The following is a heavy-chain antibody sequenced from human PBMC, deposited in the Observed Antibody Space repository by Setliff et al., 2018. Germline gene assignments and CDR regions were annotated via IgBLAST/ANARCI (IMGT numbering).Heavy chain of an antibody. CDR2: IYPGDSDT. Sequence: PGESLKISCKGSGYSFTSYWIGWVRQMPGKGLEWMGIIYPGDSDTRYSPSFQGQVTISADKSISTAYLQWSSLKASDTAMYYCARRPYSSSFLSPFVGNWFDPWGRGTLVTVS. J-gene: IGHJ5*02. CDR1: GYSFTSYW. CDR3: ARRPYSSSFLSPFVGNWFDP. V-gene: IGHV5-51*01. D-gene: IGHD6-13*01.